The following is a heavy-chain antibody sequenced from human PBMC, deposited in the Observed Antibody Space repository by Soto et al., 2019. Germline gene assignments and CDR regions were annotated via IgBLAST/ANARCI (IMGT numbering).Heavy chain of an antibody. CDR2: MNPNSGNT. V-gene: IGHV1-8*01. J-gene: IGHJ5*02. D-gene: IGHD3-22*01. CDR3: ARGAPFYYDSSGYYTNNWFDP. CDR1: GYTFTSYD. Sequence: QVQLVHSGAEVKKPGASVKVSCKASGYTFTSYDINWVRQATGQGLEWMGWMNPNSGNTGYAQKFQGRVTMTRNTSISTAYMELSSLRSEDTPVYYCARGAPFYYDSSGYYTNNWFDPWGQGTLVTVSS.